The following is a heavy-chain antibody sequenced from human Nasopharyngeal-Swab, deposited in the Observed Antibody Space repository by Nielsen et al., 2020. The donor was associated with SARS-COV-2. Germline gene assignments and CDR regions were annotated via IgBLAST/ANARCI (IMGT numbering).Heavy chain of an antibody. V-gene: IGHV4-34*01. Sequence: GSLRLSCAIYGGSFSGYYWSWIRQPPGKGLEWIGEINHSGSTNYNPSLKSRVTISVDTSKNQFSLKLSSVTAAATAVYYCARYGAGGSRITMVRGYMDVWGKGTTVTVSS. CDR1: GGSFSGYY. CDR3: ARYGAGGSRITMVRGYMDV. D-gene: IGHD3-10*01. CDR2: INHSGST. J-gene: IGHJ6*03.